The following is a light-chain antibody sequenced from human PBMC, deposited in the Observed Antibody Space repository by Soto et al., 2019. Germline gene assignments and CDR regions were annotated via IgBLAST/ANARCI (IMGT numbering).Light chain of an antibody. CDR1: QSVLYSSNNKNY. CDR3: QQYYSTPQNT. CDR2: WAS. J-gene: IGKJ2*01. V-gene: IGKV4-1*01. Sequence: DIVMTQSPDSLAVSLGERATINCKSSQSVLYSSNNKNYLAWYQQKPGQPPKLLIYWASTRESGVPDRCSGSGAGTDFTLTISSLQAEDVAVYYCQQYYSTPQNTFGQGTKLEIK.